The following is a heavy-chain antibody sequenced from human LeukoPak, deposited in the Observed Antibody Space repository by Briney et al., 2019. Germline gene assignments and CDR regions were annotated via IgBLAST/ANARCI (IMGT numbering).Heavy chain of an antibody. D-gene: IGHD3-3*01. CDR2: MNPNSGNT. V-gene: IGHV1-8*01. CDR1: GYTFTSYD. J-gene: IGHJ4*02. Sequence: GASVKVSCKASGYTFTSYDINWVRQATGQGLEWMGWMNPNSGNTGYAQKFQGRVTMTRNTSISTAYMELSSLRSEDTAVYYCARSQRGFWSGYYKKNWYYFDYWGQGTLVTVSS. CDR3: ARSQRGFWSGYYKKNWYYFDY.